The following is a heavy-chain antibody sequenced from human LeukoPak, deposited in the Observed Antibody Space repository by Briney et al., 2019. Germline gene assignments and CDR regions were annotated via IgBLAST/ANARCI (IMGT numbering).Heavy chain of an antibody. Sequence: SETLSLTCAVSGGSLSSYYWSWIRQPPGKGLEWIGYIYYSGSTNYNPSLKSRVTISVDTSKNQFSLKLSSVTAADTAVYYCASWSGSIDYWGQGTLVTVSS. CDR2: IYYSGST. CDR1: GGSLSSYY. D-gene: IGHD3-3*01. CDR3: ASWSGSIDY. V-gene: IGHV4-59*01. J-gene: IGHJ4*02.